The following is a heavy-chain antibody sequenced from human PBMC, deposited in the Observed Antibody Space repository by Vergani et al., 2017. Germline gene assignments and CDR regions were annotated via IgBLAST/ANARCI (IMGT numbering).Heavy chain of an antibody. CDR3: ARFLTGTTIYYYYGMDV. CDR2: VSYSGAT. J-gene: IGHJ6*02. CDR1: GGSVDSRKHY. V-gene: IGHV4-39*07. D-gene: IGHD1-20*01. Sequence: QVLLQESGPGLVKPSETLSLTCTVSGGSVDSRKHYWGWIRQPPGKGLEWIGTVSYSGATYYTPSLKNRVTISVDKSKNQFSLKLSSVTAADTAVYYCARFLTGTTIYYYYGMDVWGQGTTVTVSS.